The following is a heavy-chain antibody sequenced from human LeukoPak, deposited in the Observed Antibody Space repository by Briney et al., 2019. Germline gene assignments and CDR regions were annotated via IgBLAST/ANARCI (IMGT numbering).Heavy chain of an antibody. Sequence: GGSLRLSCAASGFTFSSYGMHWVRQAPGKGLEWVAVISYDGSNKYYADSVKGRFTISRDNSKNTLYLQMNSLRAEDTAVYYCAKGGSGSYYFAYWGQGTLVTVSS. D-gene: IGHD1-26*01. V-gene: IGHV3-30*18. J-gene: IGHJ4*02. CDR3: AKGGSGSYYFAY. CDR1: GFTFSSYG. CDR2: ISYDGSNK.